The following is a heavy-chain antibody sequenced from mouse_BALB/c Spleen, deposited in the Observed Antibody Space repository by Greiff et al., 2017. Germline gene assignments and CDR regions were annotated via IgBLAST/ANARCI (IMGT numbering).Heavy chain of an antibody. CDR2: ISSGGSYT. CDR1: GFTFSCYA. V-gene: IGHV5-9-3*01. CDR3: ARHDGYFDY. D-gene: IGHD2-3*01. J-gene: IGHJ2*01. Sequence: EVKVEESGGGLVKPGWSLKLSCAASGFTFSCYAMSWVRQTPEKRLEWVATISSGGSYTYYPDSVKGRFTISRDNAKNTLYLQMSSLRSEDTAMYYCARHDGYFDYWGQGTTLTVSS.